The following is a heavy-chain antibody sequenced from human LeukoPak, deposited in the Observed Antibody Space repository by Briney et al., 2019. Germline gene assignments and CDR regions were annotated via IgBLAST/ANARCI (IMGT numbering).Heavy chain of an antibody. J-gene: IGHJ4*02. CDR3: ARVSYDYVWGSYRYRFDY. CDR2: INHSGST. D-gene: IGHD3-16*02. CDR1: GGSFSGYY. Sequence: SETLSLTCAVYGGSFSGYYWSWIRQPPGKGLEWIGEINHSGSTNYNPSLKSRVTISVDTSKNQFSLKLSSVTAADTAVYYCARVSYDYVWGSYRYRFDYWGQGTLVTVSS. V-gene: IGHV4-34*01.